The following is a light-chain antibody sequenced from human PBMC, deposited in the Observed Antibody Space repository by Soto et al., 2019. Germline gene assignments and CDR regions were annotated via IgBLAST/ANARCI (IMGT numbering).Light chain of an antibody. CDR3: AAWDDSLSGWV. CDR1: SSNIGSNY. J-gene: IGLJ3*02. CDR2: RNN. V-gene: IGLV1-47*01. Sequence: QSVLTQPPSVSGTPGQRVTISSSGSSSNIGSNYVSWYQQLPGTAPKLLIYRNNQRPSGVPDRFSGSKSGTSASLAISGLRSEDEADYYCAAWDDSLSGWVFGGGPKLTVL.